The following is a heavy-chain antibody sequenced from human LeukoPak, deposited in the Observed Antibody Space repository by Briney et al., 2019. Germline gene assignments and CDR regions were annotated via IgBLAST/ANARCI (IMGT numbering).Heavy chain of an antibody. V-gene: IGHV1-2*02. CDR2: INPNSGGT. Sequence: ASVKVSCKASGYTFTGYYMHWVRRAPGQGLEWMGWINPNSGGTNYAQKFQGRVTMTRDTSISTAYMELSRLRSDDTAVYYCASMYYDSSGYYYEPAFDIWGQGTMVTVSS. CDR3: ASMYYDSSGYYYEPAFDI. D-gene: IGHD3-22*01. CDR1: GYTFTGYY. J-gene: IGHJ3*02.